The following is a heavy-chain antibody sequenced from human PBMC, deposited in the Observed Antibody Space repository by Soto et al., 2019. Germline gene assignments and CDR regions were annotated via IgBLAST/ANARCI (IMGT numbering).Heavy chain of an antibody. Sequence: GGSLRLSCAASGFTFSSYGMHWVRQAPGKGLEWVAVISYDGSNKYYADSVKGRFTISRDNSKNTLYLQMNSLRAEDTAVYYCAKEARYDFWSGYYSVRYYFDYWGQGTLVTVSS. J-gene: IGHJ4*02. V-gene: IGHV3-30*18. CDR3: AKEARYDFWSGYYSVRYYFDY. CDR1: GFTFSSYG. D-gene: IGHD3-3*01. CDR2: ISYDGSNK.